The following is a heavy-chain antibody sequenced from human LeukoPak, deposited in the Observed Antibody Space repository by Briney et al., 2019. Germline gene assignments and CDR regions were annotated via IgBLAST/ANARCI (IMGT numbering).Heavy chain of an antibody. CDR1: GFSFRSFS. J-gene: IGHJ3*02. CDR3: ATRVTADSYEAFYI. D-gene: IGHD6-13*01. V-gene: IGHV3-21*06. CDR2: ISSTSNHR. Sequence: GGSLRLSCAASGFSFRSFSMTWVRQAPGKGLEWVAAISSTSNHRYHADSVKGRFSISRDNDKNSLFLEMNSLRAEDTALYYCATRVTADSYEAFYIWGQGTMLTVSS.